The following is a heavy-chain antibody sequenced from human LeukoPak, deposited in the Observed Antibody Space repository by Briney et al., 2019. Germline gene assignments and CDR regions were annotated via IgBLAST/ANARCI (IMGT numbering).Heavy chain of an antibody. J-gene: IGHJ5*02. CDR3: AGAPPSSSWPYPFNP. D-gene: IGHD6-13*01. Sequence: GGSLRLSCAASGFTVSSNYMTWVRQAPGKGLEWVSVIYSDNSGGSTYYADSVKGRFTISRDNAKNSLYLQMNSLRAEDTAVYYCAGAPPSSSWPYPFNPWGQGTLVTVSS. CDR2: IYSDNSGGST. CDR1: GFTVSSNY. V-gene: IGHV3-53*03.